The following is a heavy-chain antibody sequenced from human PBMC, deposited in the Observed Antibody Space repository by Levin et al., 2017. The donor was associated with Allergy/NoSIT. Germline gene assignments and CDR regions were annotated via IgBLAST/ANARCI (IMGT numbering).Heavy chain of an antibody. D-gene: IGHD3-9*01. CDR3: AKDVFPNYDILTGYYTEYAFDI. J-gene: IGHJ3*02. CDR1: GFTFSSYA. CDR2: ISGSGGST. Sequence: PGGSLRLSCAASGFTFSSYAMSWVRQAPGKGLEWVSAISGSGGSTYYADSVKGRFTISRDNSKNTLYLQMNSLRAEDTAVYYCAKDVFPNYDILTGYYTEYAFDIWGQGTMVTVSS. V-gene: IGHV3-23*01.